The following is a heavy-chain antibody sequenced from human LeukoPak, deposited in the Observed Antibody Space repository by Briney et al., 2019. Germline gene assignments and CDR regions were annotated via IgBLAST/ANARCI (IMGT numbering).Heavy chain of an antibody. D-gene: IGHD1-26*01. Sequence: GGSLRLSCAASGFTFSSYSMNWVRQAPGKGLEWVLSISSSSSYIYYADSVKGRFTISRDNAKNSLYLQMNSLRAEDTAVYYCARDRPRYSGSYYVFDYWGQGTLVTVSS. CDR1: GFTFSSYS. CDR2: ISSSSSYI. J-gene: IGHJ4*02. V-gene: IGHV3-21*01. CDR3: ARDRPRYSGSYYVFDY.